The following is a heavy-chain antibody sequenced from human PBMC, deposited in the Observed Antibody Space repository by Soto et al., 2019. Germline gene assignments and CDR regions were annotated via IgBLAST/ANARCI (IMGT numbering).Heavy chain of an antibody. CDR3: ARGRPQTMITFGGVIVRGEYYFDY. D-gene: IGHD3-16*02. CDR1: GGSFSGYY. J-gene: IGHJ4*02. CDR2: INHSGST. V-gene: IGHV4-34*01. Sequence: ASETLSLTCAVYGGSFSGYYCSWIRQPPGKGLEWIGEINHSGSTNYNPSLKSRVTMSVDTSKNQFSLKLSSVTAADTAVYYCARGRPQTMITFGGVIVRGEYYFDYWGQGTLVTVSS.